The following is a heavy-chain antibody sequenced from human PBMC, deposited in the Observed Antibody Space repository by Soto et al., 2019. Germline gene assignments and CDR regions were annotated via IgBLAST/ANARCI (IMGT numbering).Heavy chain of an antibody. CDR1: GFVFSDFQ. CDR3: ARDNLAFQGAFDL. CDR2: ITGTSVFT. D-gene: IGHD3-16*01. Sequence: PGGPLRPSCAASGFVFSDFQFNWVRQAPGGGLEWLSSITGTSVFTGYAQSIEGRFTTSKDNPNKLLFLPMDNLRPEDTDYYYCARDNLAFQGAFDLWGQGTLVTVSS. J-gene: IGHJ4*02. V-gene: IGHV3-21*01.